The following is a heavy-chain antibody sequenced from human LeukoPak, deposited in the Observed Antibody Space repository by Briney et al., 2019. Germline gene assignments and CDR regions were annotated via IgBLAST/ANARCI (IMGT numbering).Heavy chain of an antibody. CDR3: AREHSSSSGKVFDY. CDR1: GYTFTDYY. CDR2: INPNSGGT. J-gene: IGHJ4*02. V-gene: IGHV1-2*02. Sequence: ASAKVSCKASGYTFTDYYMHWVRQAPGQGLEWMGWINPNSGGTNYAQKFQGRVTMTRDTSISTAYMELSRLRSDDTAMYYCAREHSSSSGKVFDYWGQGTLVTVSS. D-gene: IGHD6-6*01.